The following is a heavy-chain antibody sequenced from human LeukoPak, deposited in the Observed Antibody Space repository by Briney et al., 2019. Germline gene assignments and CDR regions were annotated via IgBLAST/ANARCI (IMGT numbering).Heavy chain of an antibody. Sequence: GGSLRLSCAASGFTFSSYEMNWVRQAPGKGLEWVSYISSSGSSIYYADSVKGRFTISRDNAKNSLYLQVNSLRAEDTAVYYCARAGGYSFGYEDYFDYWGQGTLVTVSS. CDR2: ISSSGSSI. J-gene: IGHJ4*02. CDR3: ARAGGYSFGYEDYFDY. V-gene: IGHV3-48*03. CDR1: GFTFSSYE. D-gene: IGHD5-18*01.